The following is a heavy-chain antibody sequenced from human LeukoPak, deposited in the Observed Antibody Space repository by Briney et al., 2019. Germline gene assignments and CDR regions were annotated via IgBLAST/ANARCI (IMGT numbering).Heavy chain of an antibody. CDR3: ARGRDHAFDI. V-gene: IGHV3-48*01. CDR2: SSTSSSDV. CDR1: GLAFSSSA. J-gene: IGHJ3*02. Sequence: GGSLRLSCAAYGLAFSSSAMTWVRQTPGKGLEWLSYSSTSSSDVYYADSVKGRFAISRDNAKSSLYLQMNSLTAEDRAIYFCARGRDHAFDIWGQGTRVTVSS.